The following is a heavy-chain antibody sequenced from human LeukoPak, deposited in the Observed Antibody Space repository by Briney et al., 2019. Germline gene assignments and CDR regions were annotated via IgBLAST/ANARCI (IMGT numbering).Heavy chain of an antibody. CDR1: GVTFSTYS. CDR3: ARDTNWAFDY. Sequence: GGSLRLSCVVSGVTFSTYSSTWVRQAPGKGLEWLSYIHYTSSPIYYADSVRGRFTISRDNAKNSLYLQMNSLRDEDTAVYYCARDTNWAFDYWGQGTLVTVSS. V-gene: IGHV3-48*02. J-gene: IGHJ4*02. D-gene: IGHD1-1*01. CDR2: IHYTSSPI.